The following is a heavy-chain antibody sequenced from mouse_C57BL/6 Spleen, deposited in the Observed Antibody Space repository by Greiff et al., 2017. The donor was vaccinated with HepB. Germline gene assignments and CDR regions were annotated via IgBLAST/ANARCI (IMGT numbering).Heavy chain of an antibody. D-gene: IGHD1-1*01. CDR2: IYPGSGNT. J-gene: IGHJ1*03. Sequence: QVQLQQSGAELVRPGASVKLSCKASGYTFTDYYINWVKQRPGQGLEWIARIYPGSGNTYYNEKFKGKATLTAEKSSSTAYMQLSSLTSEDSAVYFCARGPFYYGSSHWYFDVWGTGTTVTVSS. CDR3: ARGPFYYGSSHWYFDV. CDR1: GYTFTDYY. V-gene: IGHV1-76*01.